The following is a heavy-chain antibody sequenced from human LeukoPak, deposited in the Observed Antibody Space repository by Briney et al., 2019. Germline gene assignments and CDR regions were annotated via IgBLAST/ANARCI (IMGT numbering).Heavy chain of an antibody. CDR2: INHSGST. Sequence: SETLSLTCAVYGGSFSGYYWSWIRQPPGKGLEWIGEINHSGSTNYNPSLKSRVTISVDTSKNQFSLKLSSVTAADTAVYYCARHGLIAARHAFDIWGQGTMVTVSS. D-gene: IGHD6-13*01. V-gene: IGHV4-34*01. CDR3: ARHGLIAARHAFDI. CDR1: GGSFSGYY. J-gene: IGHJ3*02.